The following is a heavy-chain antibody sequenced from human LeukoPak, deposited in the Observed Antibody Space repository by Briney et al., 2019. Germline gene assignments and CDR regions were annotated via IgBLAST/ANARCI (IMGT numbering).Heavy chain of an antibody. D-gene: IGHD6-13*01. J-gene: IGHJ6*03. V-gene: IGHV4-59*01. CDR3: ARYGSSWYGYYYYYMDV. CDR2: IYYRGST. CDR1: GGSISSYY. Sequence: SETLSLTCTVSGGSISSYYWSWIRQPPGKGLEWIGYIYYRGSTNYNPSLRSRDTISVDTSKNQFSLKLSSVTAVDTAVYYCARYGSSWYGYYYYYMDVWGKGTTVTVSS.